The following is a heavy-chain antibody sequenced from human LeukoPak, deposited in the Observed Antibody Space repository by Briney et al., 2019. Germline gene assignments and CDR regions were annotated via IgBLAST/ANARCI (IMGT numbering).Heavy chain of an antibody. CDR2: IKEDGGEK. Sequence: GGSLRLSCTASGVTFSNYWMSWVRRAPGKGLEWVANIKEDGGEKNYVDSVRGRFTITRDNSKNSLYLQMNSLRAEDTAVYYCASSTRTRLQPDYWGQGTLVTVSS. CDR1: GVTFSNYW. CDR3: ASSTRTRLQPDY. V-gene: IGHV3-7*01. D-gene: IGHD4-11*01. J-gene: IGHJ4*02.